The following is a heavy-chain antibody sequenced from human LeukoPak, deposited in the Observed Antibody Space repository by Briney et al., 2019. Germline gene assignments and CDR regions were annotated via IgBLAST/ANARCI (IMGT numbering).Heavy chain of an antibody. V-gene: IGHV3-23*01. J-gene: IGHJ4*02. D-gene: IGHD6-13*01. CDR1: GFTFNNAW. CDR2: ITGSGGNT. CDR3: AKDTSTRWYSSTPLPGDY. Sequence: PGGSLRLSCAASGFTFNNAWMSWVRQAPGKGLEWVSGITGSGGNTYYADSVKGRFTISRDNSKSTLYLQMSSLRAEDTAIYYCAKDTSTRWYSSTPLPGDYWGQGTLVTVSS.